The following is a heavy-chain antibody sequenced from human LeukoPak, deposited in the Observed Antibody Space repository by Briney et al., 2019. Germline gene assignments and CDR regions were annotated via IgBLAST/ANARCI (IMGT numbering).Heavy chain of an antibody. Sequence: SETLSLTCTVAGGSISSYYWSWIRQPPGKGLEWIGCIYYSGSTNYNPSLKSRVTISVDTSKNQFSLKLSSVTAADTAVYYCARVRGSLLDYWGQGTLVTVSS. J-gene: IGHJ4*02. D-gene: IGHD6-13*01. CDR1: GGSISSYY. CDR2: IYYSGST. V-gene: IGHV4-59*08. CDR3: ARVRGSLLDY.